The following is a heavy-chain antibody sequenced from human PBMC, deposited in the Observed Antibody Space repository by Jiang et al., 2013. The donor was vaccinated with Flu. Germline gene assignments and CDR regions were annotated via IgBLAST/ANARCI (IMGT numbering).Heavy chain of an antibody. Sequence: GPGLVKPSETLSLTCAVSGGSISSYYWSWIRQPAGKGLEWIGRIYTRGSTKYNPSLKSRVTMSVDTSKNQFSLRLSSVTAADTAVYYCAGDYGAYVVHYWGQGTLVTVSS. CDR2: IYTRGST. CDR1: GGSISSYY. D-gene: IGHD4-17*01. J-gene: IGHJ4*02. CDR3: AGDYGAYVVHY. V-gene: IGHV4-4*07.